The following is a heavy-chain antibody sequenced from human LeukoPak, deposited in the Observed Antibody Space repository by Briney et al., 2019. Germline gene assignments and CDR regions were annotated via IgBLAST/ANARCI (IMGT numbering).Heavy chain of an antibody. J-gene: IGHJ6*02. CDR1: VYSLTGYY. Sequence: ASVKVSCTASVYSLTGYYMLWVRQAPGQGLEWMGWINPNSGGTNYAQKFQGRVTMTRDTSISTAYMELSRLISDDTAVYYCARSVRYGDYYYCGMDVWGQGTTVTVSS. V-gene: IGHV1-2*02. CDR2: INPNSGGT. D-gene: IGHD3-10*01. CDR3: ARSVRYGDYYYCGMDV.